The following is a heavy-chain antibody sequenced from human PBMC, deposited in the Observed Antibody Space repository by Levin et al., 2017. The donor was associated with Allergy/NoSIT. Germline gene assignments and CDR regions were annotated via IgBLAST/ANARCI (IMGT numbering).Heavy chain of an antibody. CDR3: ARAFGLFGQFDY. J-gene: IGHJ4*02. Sequence: ESLKISCAASGFTVSSNYMSWVRQAPGKGLEWVSVIYSGGSTYYADSVKGRFTISRDNSKNTLYLQMNSLRAEDTAVYYCARAFGLFGQFDYWGQGTLVTVSS. CDR2: IYSGGST. CDR1: GFTVSSNY. D-gene: IGHD3-10*01. V-gene: IGHV3-53*01.